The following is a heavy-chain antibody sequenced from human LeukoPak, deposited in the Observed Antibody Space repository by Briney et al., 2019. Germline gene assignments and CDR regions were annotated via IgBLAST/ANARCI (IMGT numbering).Heavy chain of an antibody. V-gene: IGHV1-2*02. J-gene: IGHJ4*02. CDR2: INPNSGGT. CDR3: ARAITIFGGGG. CDR1: GYTFTGSY. D-gene: IGHD3-3*01. Sequence: ASVTVPYMASGYTFTGSYLHWVRQAPGRGLEWMGCINPNSGGTNYAQKLQGRVTMTRDTSISTAYMELSRRRSDETAVYCCARAITIFGGGGWGQGTLVTVSS.